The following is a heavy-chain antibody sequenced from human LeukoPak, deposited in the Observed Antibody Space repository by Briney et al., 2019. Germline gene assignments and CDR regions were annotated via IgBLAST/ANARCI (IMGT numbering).Heavy chain of an antibody. D-gene: IGHD2-8*01. CDR2: ITGSGGST. CDR3: AKDLAGCSDS. CDR1: GFTFSSFP. J-gene: IGHJ4*02. V-gene: IGHV3-23*01. Sequence: GGSLRLSCAASGFTFSSFPMTWVRLAPGKGLEWVSTITGSGGSTYYAESVKGRFTISRDNSKNTLYLQMNSLRGEDTALYFCAKDLAGCSDSWGKGTLVTVSS.